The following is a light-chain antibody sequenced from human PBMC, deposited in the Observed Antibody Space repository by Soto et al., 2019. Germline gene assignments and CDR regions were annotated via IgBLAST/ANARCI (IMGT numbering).Light chain of an antibody. Sequence: DIQMTQSPSTLSASVGDRFTITCRASQSISTWLAWYQQEPGKAPKLLIHKASSLQSGVPSRFSGSGSGTDFTLTISSLHPDDFATYYRQQYNSYSPTFGQGTKVDIK. V-gene: IGKV1-5*03. J-gene: IGKJ1*01. CDR1: QSISTW. CDR3: QQYNSYSPT. CDR2: KAS.